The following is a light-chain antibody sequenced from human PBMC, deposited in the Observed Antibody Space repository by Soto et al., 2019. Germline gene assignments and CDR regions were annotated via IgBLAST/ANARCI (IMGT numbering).Light chain of an antibody. CDR3: QQYNNWPHT. CDR2: GAS. Sequence: EIVMTQSPATLSVSPGERATRSCRASQSVSSNLAWYQQKPGQAPRLLIYGASTRATGIPARFSGSGSGTEFTLTISSLQSEDFAVYYFQQYNNWPHTFGQGTKLEIK. J-gene: IGKJ2*01. CDR1: QSVSSN. V-gene: IGKV3-15*01.